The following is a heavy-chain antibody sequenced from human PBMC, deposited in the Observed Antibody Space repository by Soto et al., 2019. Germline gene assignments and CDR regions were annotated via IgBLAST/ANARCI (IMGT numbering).Heavy chain of an antibody. J-gene: IGHJ3*02. CDR2: IYYSGST. CDR1: SGSMSGYY. D-gene: IGHD3-3*01. Sequence: SETLSLTCTVSSGSMSGYYWYWIRQPQGQGLEWIGYIYYSGSTNPNPYHNTRVTISVDTSKNQSYLKLSSVTSADTAVYSSAKACDYDFWSGYSNDAFDIWGQGTMVTVSS. V-gene: IGHV4-59*01. CDR3: AKACDYDFWSGYSNDAFDI.